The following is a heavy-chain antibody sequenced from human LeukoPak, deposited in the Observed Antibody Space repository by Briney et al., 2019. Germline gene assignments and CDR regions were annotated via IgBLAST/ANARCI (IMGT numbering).Heavy chain of an antibody. CDR1: GGTFSSYA. CDR2: IIPILGIA. D-gene: IGHD4-17*01. V-gene: IGHV1-69*04. J-gene: IGHJ6*02. Sequence: ASVKVSCKASGGTFSSYAISWVRQAPGQGLEWMGRIIPILGIANYAQKFQGRVTITADKSTSTAYMELSSLRSEDTAVYYCARDHMTVTTSSHYYYGMDVWGQGTTVTVSS. CDR3: ARDHMTVTTSSHYYYGMDV.